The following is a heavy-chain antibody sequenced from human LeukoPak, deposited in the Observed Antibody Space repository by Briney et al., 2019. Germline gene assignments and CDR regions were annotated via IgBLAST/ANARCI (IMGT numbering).Heavy chain of an antibody. CDR3: AKTAVVITFRFDD. D-gene: IGHD4/OR15-4a*01. CDR1: GNYW. V-gene: IGHV3-74*01. J-gene: IGHJ4*02. CDR2: INSDGSWT. Sequence: GGSLRLSCAASGNYWMHWVRQAPGKGLVWVSHINSDGSWTSYADSVKGRFTISKDNAKNTVYLQMNSLRADDTAVYYCAKTAVVITFRFDDWGQGALVTVSS.